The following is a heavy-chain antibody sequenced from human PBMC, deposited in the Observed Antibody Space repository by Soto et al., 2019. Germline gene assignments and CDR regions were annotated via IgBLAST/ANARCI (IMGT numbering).Heavy chain of an antibody. CDR3: VRLTSRIAAESNGSSNHLDT. J-gene: IGHJ1*01. CDR1: GGSVTSGSSY. D-gene: IGHD6-25*01. CDR2: VFFMGNT. V-gene: IGHV4-39*01. Sequence: PSETLSLTCSVSGGSVTSGSSYWGWVRQAPGKGLEWIGDVFFMGNTWYNADLKARLTISVDTSNDQFSLRLSSVTAADTAFYFCVRLTSRIAAESNGSSNHLDTWGPGNLVTVSS.